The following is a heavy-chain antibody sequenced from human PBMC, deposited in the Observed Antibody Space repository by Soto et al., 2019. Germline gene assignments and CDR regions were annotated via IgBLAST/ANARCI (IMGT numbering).Heavy chain of an antibody. V-gene: IGHV3-23*01. CDR2: ISGSGDSA. D-gene: IGHD6-13*01. J-gene: IGHJ4*02. CDR3: AKEGGSSWYYFDY. Sequence: PGGSLRLSCAASGFTFSSYAMSWVRQAPGKGLEWVSTISGSGDSAYYADSVKGRFTISRDNSKNTLYLQMNSLRAEDTAVYSCAKEGGSSWYYFDYWGQGTLVTVSS. CDR1: GFTFSSYA.